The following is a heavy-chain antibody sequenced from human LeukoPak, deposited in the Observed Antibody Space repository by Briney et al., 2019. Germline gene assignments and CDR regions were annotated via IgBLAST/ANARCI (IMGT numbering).Heavy chain of an antibody. Sequence: PGGSLRLSCAASGFTFSSYSMNWVRQAPGKGLEWVSSISSSSSYIYYADSVKGRFTISRDNAKNSLYLQMNSLRAEDTAVYYCARPLSPPLYDFWSGEVGAFDIWGQGTMVTVSS. CDR2: ISSSSSYI. J-gene: IGHJ3*02. CDR1: GFTFSSYS. D-gene: IGHD3-3*01. CDR3: ARPLSPPLYDFWSGEVGAFDI. V-gene: IGHV3-21*01.